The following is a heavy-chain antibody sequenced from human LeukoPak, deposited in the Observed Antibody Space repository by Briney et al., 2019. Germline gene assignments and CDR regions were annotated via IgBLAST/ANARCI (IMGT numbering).Heavy chain of an antibody. CDR2: ISYDGSNK. D-gene: IGHD3-3*01. V-gene: IGHV3-30*18. J-gene: IGHJ5*02. Sequence: GGSLRLSCAASGFTFSSYGMHWVRQAPGKGLEWVAVISYDGSNKNYADSVKGRFTISRDNSKNTLYLQMNSLRAEDTAVYYCAKDRYYDFWSGSRTLNWFDPWGQGTLVTVSS. CDR1: GFTFSSYG. CDR3: AKDRYYDFWSGSRTLNWFDP.